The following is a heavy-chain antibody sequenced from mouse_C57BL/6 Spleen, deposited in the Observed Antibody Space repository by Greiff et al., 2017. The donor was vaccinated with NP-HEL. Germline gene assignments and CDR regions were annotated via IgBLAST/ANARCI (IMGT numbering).Heavy chain of an antibody. D-gene: IGHD1-1*02. CDR2: IDPETGGT. Sequence: QVQLQQSGAELVRPGASVTLSCKASGYTFTDYEMHWVKQTPVHGLEWIGAIDPETGGTAYNQKFKGKAILTADKSSSTAYMELRSLTSEDSAVYYCTRYYLAPYWYFDVWGTWTTVTVSS. CDR3: TRYYLAPYWYFDV. V-gene: IGHV1-15*01. J-gene: IGHJ1*03. CDR1: GYTFTDYE.